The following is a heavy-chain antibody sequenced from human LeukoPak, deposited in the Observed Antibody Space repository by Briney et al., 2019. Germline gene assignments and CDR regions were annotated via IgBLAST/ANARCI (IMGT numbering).Heavy chain of an antibody. V-gene: IGHV3-74*01. CDR2: IKSDGSST. J-gene: IGHJ4*02. CDR3: AKSDYFDS. CDR1: GFTFSSYA. Sequence: PGGSLRLSCAASGFTFSSYAMSWVRQAPGKGLVWVSRIKSDGSSTTYADSVKGRFTISRDNARNTLYLRMNSLRAEDTAVYYCAKSDYFDSWGQGTLVTVSS.